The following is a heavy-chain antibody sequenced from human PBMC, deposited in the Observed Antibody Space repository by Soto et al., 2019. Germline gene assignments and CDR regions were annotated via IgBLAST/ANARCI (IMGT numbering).Heavy chain of an antibody. Sequence: GGSLRLSCAASGFTFSSYGMHWVRQAPGKGLEWVAVISYDGSNKYYADSVKGRFTISRDNSKNTLYLQMNSLRAEDTAVYYCAKDYYDSSGPLDYWGQGTLVTVSS. V-gene: IGHV3-30*18. CDR1: GFTFSSYG. D-gene: IGHD3-22*01. CDR3: AKDYYDSSGPLDY. J-gene: IGHJ4*02. CDR2: ISYDGSNK.